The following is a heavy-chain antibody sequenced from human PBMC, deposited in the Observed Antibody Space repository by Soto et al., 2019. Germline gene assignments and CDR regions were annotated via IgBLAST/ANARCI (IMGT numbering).Heavy chain of an antibody. D-gene: IGHD3-22*01. V-gene: IGHV1-18*01. J-gene: IGHJ4*02. Sequence: ASVKVSCKASGYTFTNYGISWVRQAPGQGLEWMGLINVYSGNTRYAQKFQGRVTMTRDTSTSTVYMELSSLRSEDTAVYYCARGLIYDSSGYYFDYWGQGTLVTVSS. CDR2: INVYSGNT. CDR3: ARGLIYDSSGYYFDY. CDR1: GYTFTNYG.